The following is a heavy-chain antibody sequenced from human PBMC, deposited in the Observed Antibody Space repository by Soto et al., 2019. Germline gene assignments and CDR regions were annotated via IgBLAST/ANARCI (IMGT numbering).Heavy chain of an antibody. Sequence: GGSLRLSCAASGFTFSSYWMSWVRQAPGKGLEWVANIKQDGSEKYYVDSVKGRFTISRDNAKSSLYLQMNSLRAEDTAVYYCARDRDDFWDYFDYWGQGTLVTVSS. J-gene: IGHJ4*02. CDR2: IKQDGSEK. D-gene: IGHD3-3*01. CDR3: ARDRDDFWDYFDY. V-gene: IGHV3-7*03. CDR1: GFTFSSYW.